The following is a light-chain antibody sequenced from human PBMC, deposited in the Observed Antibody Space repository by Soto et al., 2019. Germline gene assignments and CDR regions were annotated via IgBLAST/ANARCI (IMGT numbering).Light chain of an antibody. CDR1: QSVNNN. CDR2: GAS. J-gene: IGKJ1*01. Sequence: MNLSPATLSVNPEERGTLTCRASQSVNNNLAWYQQKPGQAPGLLIYGASTRAAGIPARFSGSGSGTEFTLTTRRLQSEDLAVSYCQQYDTWPPVTLAQGTKVDI. CDR3: QQYDTWPPVT. V-gene: IGKV3-15*01.